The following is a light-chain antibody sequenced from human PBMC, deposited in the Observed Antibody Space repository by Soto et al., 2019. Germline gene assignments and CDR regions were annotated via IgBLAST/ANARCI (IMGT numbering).Light chain of an antibody. CDR1: QSVSSSF. CDR3: QQYGSSPWT. Sequence: EIVLTQSPGTLSLSPGERANLTCRASQSVSSSFLAWYQHKPGQAPRLLIYGASSRATGIPDRFSGSGSGTDFTLTISRLEPEDVAVYYCQQYGSSPWTFGQGTKVEIK. J-gene: IGKJ1*01. V-gene: IGKV3-20*01. CDR2: GAS.